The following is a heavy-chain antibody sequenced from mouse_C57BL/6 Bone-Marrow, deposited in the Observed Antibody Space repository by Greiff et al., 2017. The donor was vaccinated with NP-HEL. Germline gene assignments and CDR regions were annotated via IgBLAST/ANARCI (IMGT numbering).Heavy chain of an antibody. Sequence: VQLQQSGAELVRPGTSVKMSCKASGYTFTNYWIGWAKQRPGHGLEWIGVIYPGGGYTNYNEKFKGKATLTADKSSSTAYMQFSSLTSEDSAIYYCARKWDYDWYFDVWGTGTTVTVSS. V-gene: IGHV1-63*01. CDR3: ARKWDYDWYFDV. D-gene: IGHD2-4*01. CDR1: GYTFTNYW. CDR2: IYPGGGYT. J-gene: IGHJ1*03.